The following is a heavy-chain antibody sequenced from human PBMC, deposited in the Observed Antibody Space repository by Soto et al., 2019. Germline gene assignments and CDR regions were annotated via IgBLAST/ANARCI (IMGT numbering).Heavy chain of an antibody. J-gene: IGHJ4*02. Sequence: GGSLRLSCAASGFTFSSYAMSWVRQAPGKGLEWVSAISDSGGSTYYADSVKGRFTISRDNSKNTLYLQMNSLRAEDTAVYYCAKDIGNKQWPFEASEYFDYWGQGTLVTVSS. CDR3: AKDIGNKQWPFEASEYFDY. V-gene: IGHV3-23*01. D-gene: IGHD6-19*01. CDR1: GFTFSSYA. CDR2: ISDSGGST.